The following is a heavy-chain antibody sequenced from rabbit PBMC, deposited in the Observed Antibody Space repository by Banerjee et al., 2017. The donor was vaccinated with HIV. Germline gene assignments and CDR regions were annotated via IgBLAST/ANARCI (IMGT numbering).Heavy chain of an antibody. D-gene: IGHD4-1*01. CDR3: ARGGSVASGLSL. V-gene: IGHV1S45*01. CDR2: IYTDIGST. Sequence: QEQLEESGGDLVKPEGSLTITCTASGFSFSNKYVMCWVRQAPGKGLEWIACIYTDIGSTYYASWAKGRFTISKTSSTTVTLQMTSLTAADTATYFCARGGSVASGLSLWGPGTLVTVS. J-gene: IGHJ4*01. CDR1: GFSFSNKYV.